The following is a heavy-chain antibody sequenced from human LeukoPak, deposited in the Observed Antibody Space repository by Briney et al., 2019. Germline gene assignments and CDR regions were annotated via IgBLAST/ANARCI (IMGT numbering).Heavy chain of an antibody. CDR1: GFTFSSYW. D-gene: IGHD3-16*01. J-gene: IGHJ3*01. Sequence: GGSLRLSCAASGFTFSSYWMSWVRQAPGKGLEWVANIKQDGSEKYYVDSVKGRFTISRDNAKNSLYLQMNSLRAEDTAVYYFAKGTRGSAGVFDVWGKGKRVTVSS. V-gene: IGHV3-7*03. CDR3: AKGTRGSAGVFDV. CDR2: IKQDGSEK.